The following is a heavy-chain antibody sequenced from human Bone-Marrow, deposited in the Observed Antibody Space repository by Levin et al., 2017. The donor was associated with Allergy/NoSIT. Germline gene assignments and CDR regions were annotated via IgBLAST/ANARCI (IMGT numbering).Heavy chain of an antibody. CDR2: IYPGDSDT. V-gene: IGHV5-51*01. Sequence: KPGESLKISCKASGYDFTNYWIGWVRQMPGKGLEWMGIIYPGDSDTRYSPSFQGQVTMSADKSISTAYLQWSTLKASDTAMYYCARNTVDSALYDYWGQGTLVTVSS. D-gene: IGHD5-18*01. CDR3: ARNTVDSALYDY. J-gene: IGHJ4*02. CDR1: GYDFTNYW.